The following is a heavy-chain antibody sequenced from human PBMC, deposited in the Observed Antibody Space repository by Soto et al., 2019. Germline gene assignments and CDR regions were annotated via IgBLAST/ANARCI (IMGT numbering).Heavy chain of an antibody. CDR2: RSHSGGT. Sequence: QVQLQQWGAGLLKPSETLSLTCAVYGGSVNSGNYYWSWIRQPPGKGLEWIGERSHSGGTHFNPSLKRRDTISVDTSKNQFSLEMSSVTAADTALYYCARVERGTATTVVDAFDIWGPGTLVTVSS. V-gene: IGHV4-34*01. CDR1: GGSVNSGNYY. CDR3: ARVERGTATTVVDAFDI. D-gene: IGHD1-1*01. J-gene: IGHJ3*02.